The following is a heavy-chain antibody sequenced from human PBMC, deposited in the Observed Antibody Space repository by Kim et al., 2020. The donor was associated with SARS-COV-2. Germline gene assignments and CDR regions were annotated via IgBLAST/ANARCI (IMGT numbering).Heavy chain of an antibody. Sequence: ASVKVSCKASGYTFTSYAMNWVRQAPGQGLEWMGWINTNTGNPTYAQGFTGRFVFSLDTSVSTAYLQISSLKAEDTAVYYCATYFFLGGSGSFDYWGQGTLVTVSS. V-gene: IGHV7-4-1*02. CDR2: INTNTGNP. CDR1: GYTFTSYA. J-gene: IGHJ4*02. D-gene: IGHD3-10*01. CDR3: ATYFFLGGSGSFDY.